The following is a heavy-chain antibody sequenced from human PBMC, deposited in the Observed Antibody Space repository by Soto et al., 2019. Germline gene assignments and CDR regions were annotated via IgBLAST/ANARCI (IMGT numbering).Heavy chain of an antibody. J-gene: IGHJ4*02. V-gene: IGHV4-39*01. D-gene: IGHD2-15*01. CDR2: IYYSGST. CDR3: ARHCFFYPLPLYFDY. CDR1: GGSISSSSYY. Sequence: SAETLSLTCTVSGGSISSSSYYWVWIRQPPGKGLEWIGSIYYSGSTYYNPSLKSRVTISVDTSKNQFSLKLSSVTAADTAVYYCARHCFFYPLPLYFDYWGQGTLVTVS.